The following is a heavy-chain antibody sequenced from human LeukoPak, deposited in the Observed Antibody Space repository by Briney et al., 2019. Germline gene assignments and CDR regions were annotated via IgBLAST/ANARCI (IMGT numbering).Heavy chain of an antibody. CDR1: GGSISSGGYY. J-gene: IGHJ6*03. CDR3: AREGIVVVPATKYYYYYMDV. D-gene: IGHD2-2*01. V-gene: IGHV4-61*02. Sequence: SETLSLTCTVSGGSISSGGYYWSWIRQPAGKGLEWIGRIYTSGSTNYNPSLKSRVTISVDTSKNQFSLKLSSVTAADTAVYYCAREGIVVVPATKYYYYYMDVWGKGTTVTVSS. CDR2: IYTSGST.